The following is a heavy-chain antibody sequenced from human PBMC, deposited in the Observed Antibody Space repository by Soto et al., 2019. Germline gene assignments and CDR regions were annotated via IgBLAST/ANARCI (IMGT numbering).Heavy chain of an antibody. CDR1: GFTVSSNY. J-gene: IGHJ4*02. CDR2: IYSDGTA. D-gene: IGHD1-26*01. Sequence: EVQLVESVGGLVQPGMSLRLSGAVSGFTVSSNYMNWVRQAPGKGLERVSVIYSDGTAYYSDSLRGRFTISRDNSKNTLYLQMNSLRAEDTAVYYCAREYRLVGASAGVDYWGQGTLVTFSS. V-gene: IGHV3-66*01. CDR3: AREYRLVGASAGVDY.